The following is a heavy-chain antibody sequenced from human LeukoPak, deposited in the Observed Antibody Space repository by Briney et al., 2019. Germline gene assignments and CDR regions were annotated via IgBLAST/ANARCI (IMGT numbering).Heavy chain of an antibody. D-gene: IGHD6-13*01. J-gene: IGHJ4*02. CDR3: ARHGIAAAEY. CDR2: INHSGST. Sequence: SETLSLTCAVYGGSFSGYYWSWIRQPPGKGLEWIGEINHSGSTNYNPSLKSRVTISVDTSKNQFSLKLSSVTAADTAVYYCARHGIAAAEYWGQGTLVTVSS. V-gene: IGHV4-34*01. CDR1: GGSFSGYY.